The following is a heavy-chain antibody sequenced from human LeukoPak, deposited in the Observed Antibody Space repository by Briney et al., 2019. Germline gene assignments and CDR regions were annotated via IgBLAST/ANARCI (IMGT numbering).Heavy chain of an antibody. V-gene: IGHV1-46*01. D-gene: IGHD4-23*01. CDR2: INPSGGST. J-gene: IGHJ4*02. Sequence: GASVKVSCKASGYTFTSYYMHWVRQAPGQGLEWMGIINPSGGSTSYAQKFQGRVTMTRDTSTSTVYMELSSLRSEDTAVYYCARDSGQVVTPRYFDYWGQGTLVTVSS. CDR1: GYTFTSYY. CDR3: ARDSGQVVTPRYFDY.